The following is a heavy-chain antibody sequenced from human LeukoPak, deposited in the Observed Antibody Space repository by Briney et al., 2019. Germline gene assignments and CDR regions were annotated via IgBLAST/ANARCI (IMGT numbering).Heavy chain of an antibody. V-gene: IGHV3-30*18. CDR1: GFTFSSYG. J-gene: IGHJ4*02. CDR2: ISYDGSNK. CDR3: AKFAGSYDSHGY. D-gene: IGHD3-10*01. Sequence: PGGSLRLSCAASGFTFSSYGMHWVRQAPGKGLEWVAVISYDGSNKYYADSVKGRFTISRDNSKNTLYLQMNSLRAEDTAVYYCAKFAGSYDSHGYWGQGTLVTVSS.